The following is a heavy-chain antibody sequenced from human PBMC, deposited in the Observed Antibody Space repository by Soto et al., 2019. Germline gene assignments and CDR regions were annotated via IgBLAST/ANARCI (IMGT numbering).Heavy chain of an antibody. CDR2: ISTSSSTI. CDR1: GFTFSSYS. CDR3: ASDLWGRCMDV. J-gene: IGHJ6*02. D-gene: IGHD7-27*01. V-gene: IGHV3-48*01. Sequence: PGGSLRLSCAASGFTFSSYSMNWVRQAPGKGLEWISYISTSSSTIYYADSVKGRFTISRDNAKNSLYLQMNSLRAEDTAVYYCASDLWGRCMDVWGQGTTVTVSS.